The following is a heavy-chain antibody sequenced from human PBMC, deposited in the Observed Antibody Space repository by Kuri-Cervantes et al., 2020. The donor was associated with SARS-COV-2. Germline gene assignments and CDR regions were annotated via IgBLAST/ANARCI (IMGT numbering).Heavy chain of an antibody. V-gene: IGHV1-3*01. CDR2: INAGNGNT. J-gene: IGHJ4*02. Sequence: ASVKVSCKASGYTFTSYAMHWVRQAPGQRLEWMGWINAGNGNTKYSQKFQGRVTITRDTSASTAYMELSSLRSEDTAVYYCARGGNIVAVPAAADFDYWGQGTLVTVSS. CDR3: ARGGNIVAVPAAADFDY. D-gene: IGHD2-2*01. CDR1: GYTFTSYA.